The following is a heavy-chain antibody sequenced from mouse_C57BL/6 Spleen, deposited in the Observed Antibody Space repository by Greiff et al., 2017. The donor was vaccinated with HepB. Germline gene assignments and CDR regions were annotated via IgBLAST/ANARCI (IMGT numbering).Heavy chain of an antibody. CDR1: GYTFTSYW. D-gene: IGHD1-1*01. CDR3: ARTSLTTVVASDY. J-gene: IGHJ2*01. CDR2: IDPSDSYT. Sequence: QVQLQQPGAELVRPGTSVKLSCKASGYTFTSYWMHWVKQRPGQGLEWIGVIDPSDSYTNYNQKFKGKATLTVDTSSSTAYMQLSSLTSEDSAVYYCARTSLTTVVASDYWGQGTTLTVSS. V-gene: IGHV1-59*01.